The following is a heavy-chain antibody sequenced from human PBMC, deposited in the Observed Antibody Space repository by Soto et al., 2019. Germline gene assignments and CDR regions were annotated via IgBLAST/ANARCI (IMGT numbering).Heavy chain of an antibody. Sequence: ASVKVSCKASGYTFTSYGISWVRQAPGQGLEWMGWISAYNGNTNYAQKLQGRVTMTTDTSTSTAYMELRSLRSDDTAVYYCARDRDYSNYYHGLDVWGQGTTVTVSS. CDR2: ISAYNGNT. V-gene: IGHV1-18*01. J-gene: IGHJ6*02. CDR1: GYTFTSYG. D-gene: IGHD4-4*01. CDR3: ARDRDYSNYYHGLDV.